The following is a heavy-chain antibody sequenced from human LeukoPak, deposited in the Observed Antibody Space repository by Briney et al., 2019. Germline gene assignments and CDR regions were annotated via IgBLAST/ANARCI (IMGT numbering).Heavy chain of an antibody. Sequence: GGSLRLSCAASGFTFNSYAMSWVRQAPGKGLEWVSAIRGSGGGTYYADSVKGRFTISRDNSKNTLYLQMNSLRAEDTAVYYYARGPKQMQLRYFDWLLNWGQGTLVTVSS. J-gene: IGHJ4*02. CDR1: GFTFNSYA. CDR2: IRGSGGGT. V-gene: IGHV3-23*01. D-gene: IGHD3-9*01. CDR3: ARGPKQMQLRYFDWLLN.